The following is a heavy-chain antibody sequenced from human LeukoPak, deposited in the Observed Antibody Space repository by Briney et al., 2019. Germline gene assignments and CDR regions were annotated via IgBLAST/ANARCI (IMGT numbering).Heavy chain of an antibody. D-gene: IGHD6-19*01. V-gene: IGHV4-39*01. CDR2: IYYSGST. J-gene: IGHJ5*02. Sequence: PSETLSLTCTVSGGSISSSSYYWGWIRQPPGKGLEWIGSIYYSGSTYYNPSLKSRVTISVDTSKNQFSLKLSSVTAADTAVYYCARHRSSSGWYEGWNWFDPWGQGTLVTVSS. CDR1: GGSISSSSYY. CDR3: ARHRSSSGWYEGWNWFDP.